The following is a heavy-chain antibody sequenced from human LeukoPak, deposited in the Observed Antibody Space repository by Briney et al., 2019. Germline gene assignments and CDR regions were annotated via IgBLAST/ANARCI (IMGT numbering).Heavy chain of an antibody. D-gene: IGHD5-18*01. CDR3: AREDTAMATSFDY. V-gene: IGHV3-64*01. CDR2: INGNGDST. J-gene: IGHJ4*02. Sequence: GGSLRLSCAASRFTFSNYAMHWVRQAPGKGLESVSSINGNGDSTYYAKFVNGRFSISRDNSRTTLYLQMGSLRADDMAVYYCAREDTAMATSFDYWGQGTLVTVSS. CDR1: RFTFSNYA.